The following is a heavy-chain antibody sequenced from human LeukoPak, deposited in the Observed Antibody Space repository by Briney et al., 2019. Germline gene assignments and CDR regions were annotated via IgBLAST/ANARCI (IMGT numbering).Heavy chain of an antibody. D-gene: IGHD6-19*01. Sequence: ASVKVSCKASGYSFSSYVIHWLRRAPGQRLEWMGWINVGNGDTKYSQKFQGRVTMTRGTSTSTVYMELSSLRSEDTAVYYCASSNPLAVAGTIDYWGQGTLVTVSS. CDR1: GYSFSSYV. CDR3: ASSNPLAVAGTIDY. V-gene: IGHV1-3*01. J-gene: IGHJ4*02. CDR2: INVGNGDT.